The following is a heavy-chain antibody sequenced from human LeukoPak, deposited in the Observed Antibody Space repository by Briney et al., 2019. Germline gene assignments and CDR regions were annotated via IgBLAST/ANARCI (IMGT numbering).Heavy chain of an antibody. CDR2: IWFDGKNE. J-gene: IGHJ6*02. CDR3: ARDRHCANGVCHSPPGMDV. V-gene: IGHV3-33*01. D-gene: IGHD2-8*01. Sequence: GRSLRLSCAASGFTFSSYGMHWVRQAPGKGLEWVADIWFDGKNEHFADSVKGRFTISRDNSKNTMYLQINSLRAEDTAVYYCARDRHCANGVCHSPPGMDVRGQGTTVTVSS. CDR1: GFTFSSYG.